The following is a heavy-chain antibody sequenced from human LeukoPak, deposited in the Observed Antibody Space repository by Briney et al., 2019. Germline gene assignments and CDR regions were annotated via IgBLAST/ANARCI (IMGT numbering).Heavy chain of an antibody. V-gene: IGHV4-34*01. CDR3: ARFGDCSDGLRFYYLDP. CDR2: INHNGTT. Sequence: PSETLSLTCAAYGGSFNNSYWTWIRQSPGKRLEWIGEINHNGTTRYNKPLKSRVTISIDTSKNQFSLKSSAVTAADTAVYYCARFGDCSDGLRFYYLDPWGQGTLVTVSS. CDR1: GGSFNNSY. J-gene: IGHJ5*02. D-gene: IGHD2-15*01.